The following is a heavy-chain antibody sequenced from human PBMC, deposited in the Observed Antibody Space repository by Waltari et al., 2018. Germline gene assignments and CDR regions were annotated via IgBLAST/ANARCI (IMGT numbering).Heavy chain of an antibody. Sequence: QVQLVQSGAEVKKPGSSVKVSCKASGVTFSSYAISWGRPAPGQGSEWMGGIIPIFGTANYAQKFQGRVTITTDESTSTAYMELSSLRSEDTAVYYCARESGYSSGWYKGNWYFDLWGRGTLVTVSS. J-gene: IGHJ2*01. V-gene: IGHV1-69*05. CDR2: IIPIFGTA. D-gene: IGHD6-19*01. CDR1: GVTFSSYA. CDR3: ARESGYSSGWYKGNWYFDL.